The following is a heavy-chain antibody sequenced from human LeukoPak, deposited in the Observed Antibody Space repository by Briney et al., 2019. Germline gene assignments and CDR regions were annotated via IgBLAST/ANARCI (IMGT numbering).Heavy chain of an antibody. V-gene: IGHV3-23*01. J-gene: IGHJ4*02. D-gene: IGHD6-13*01. Sequence: PGGSLRLSCAASGFTFSSYAMSWVRQAPGKGLEWVSAISGSGGSTYYADSVKGRFTISRDNSKNTLYLQMNSLRAEDTAVYYCAKDLGIAAAGTCYFDYWGQGTLVTVSS. CDR1: GFTFSSYA. CDR3: AKDLGIAAAGTCYFDY. CDR2: ISGSGGST.